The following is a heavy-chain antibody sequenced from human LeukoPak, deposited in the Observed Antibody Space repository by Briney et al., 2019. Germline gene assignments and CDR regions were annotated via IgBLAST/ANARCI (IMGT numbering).Heavy chain of an antibody. J-gene: IGHJ4*02. CDR1: GFTFSSYA. CDR2: ISGSGGST. D-gene: IGHD6-13*01. CDR3: AKDRRYSSTFDY. V-gene: IGHV3-23*01. Sequence: GGTLRLSCAASGFTFSSYAMSWVRQAPGKGLEWVSAISGSGGSTYYADSVKGRFTISRDNSKNTLYLQMNSLRAEDTAVYYCAKDRRYSSTFDYWGQGTLVTVSS.